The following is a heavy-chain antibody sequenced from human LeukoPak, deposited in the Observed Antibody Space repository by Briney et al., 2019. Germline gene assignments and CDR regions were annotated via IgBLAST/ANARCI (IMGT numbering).Heavy chain of an antibody. CDR3: ARGSTGVDY. J-gene: IGHJ4*02. V-gene: IGHV1-2*04. D-gene: IGHD1-14*01. CDR2: INPNSGGT. Sequence: GASVKVSCKVSGYTLTELSMHWVRQAPGQGLEWMGWINPNSGGTNYAQKFQGWVTMTRDTSISTAYMELSRLRSDDTAVYYCARGSTGVDYWGQGTLVTVSS. CDR1: GYTLTELS.